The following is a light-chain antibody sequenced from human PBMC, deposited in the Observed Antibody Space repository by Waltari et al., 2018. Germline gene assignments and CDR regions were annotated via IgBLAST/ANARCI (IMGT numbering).Light chain of an antibody. CDR3: QQSYKTPYT. CDR1: QSITLY. Sequence: DIQMTQSPSSLSASVGDKVTITCRASQSITLYVDWYQQKPGKAPKLLIYAASTLQTGVPSRFSGSGSGTEFTVTISSLQSEDFATYYCQQSYKTPYTFGQGTKLEI. V-gene: IGKV1-39*01. CDR2: AAS. J-gene: IGKJ2*01.